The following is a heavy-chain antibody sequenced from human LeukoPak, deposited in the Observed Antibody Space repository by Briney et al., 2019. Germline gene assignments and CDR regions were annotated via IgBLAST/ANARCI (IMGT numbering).Heavy chain of an antibody. D-gene: IGHD2-8*02. CDR2: MSSNGAST. J-gene: IGHJ4*02. Sequence: GGSLRLSCSASGFTFSSYTMHWVRQAPGKGLEYVSAMSSNGASTYYADSVKGRFTISRDNAKSSLYLQMNSLRAEDTAVYYCARNNYWRFDYWGQGTLVTVSS. CDR1: GFTFSSYT. V-gene: IGHV3-64*04. CDR3: ARNNYWRFDY.